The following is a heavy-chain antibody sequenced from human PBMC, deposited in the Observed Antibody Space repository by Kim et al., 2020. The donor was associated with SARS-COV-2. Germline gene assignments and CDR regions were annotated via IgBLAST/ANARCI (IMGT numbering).Heavy chain of an antibody. J-gene: IGHJ3*02. V-gene: IGHV1-24*01. CDR3: ATANPKSIASNAFDI. D-gene: IGHD6-6*01. Sequence: QKFQGRVTMTEDTSTDTAYMELSSLRSEDTAVYYCATANPKSIASNAFDIWGQGTMVTVSS.